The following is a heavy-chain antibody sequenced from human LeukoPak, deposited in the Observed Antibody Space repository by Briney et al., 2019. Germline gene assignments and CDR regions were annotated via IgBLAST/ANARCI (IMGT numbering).Heavy chain of an antibody. J-gene: IGHJ4*02. V-gene: IGHV3-74*01. CDR3: TRDHGVGATDIDY. CDR1: GFTFSTYW. Sequence: GGSLRLSCAASGFTFSTYWMHWVRQTPGKGLVWVSRINPDGGSITYADSVKGRFTASRDNAKNTLYLQVNSLRAKDTAVYYCTRDHGVGATDIDYWGQGAPVTVSS. CDR2: INPDGGSI. D-gene: IGHD1-26*01.